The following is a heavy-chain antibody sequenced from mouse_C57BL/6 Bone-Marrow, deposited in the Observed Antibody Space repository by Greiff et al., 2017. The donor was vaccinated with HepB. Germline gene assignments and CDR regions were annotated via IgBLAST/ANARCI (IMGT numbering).Heavy chain of an antibody. CDR2: ISNGGGST. V-gene: IGHV5-12*01. CDR1: GFTFSDYY. CDR3: ARVYYDYPYYFDY. J-gene: IGHJ2*01. D-gene: IGHD2-4*01. Sequence: EVKLVESGGGLVQPGGSLKLSCAASGFTFSDYYMYWVRQTPETRLEWVAYISNGGGSTYYPDTVKGRFTISRDNAKNTLYLQMSRLKSEDTAMYYCARVYYDYPYYFDYWGQGTTLTVSS.